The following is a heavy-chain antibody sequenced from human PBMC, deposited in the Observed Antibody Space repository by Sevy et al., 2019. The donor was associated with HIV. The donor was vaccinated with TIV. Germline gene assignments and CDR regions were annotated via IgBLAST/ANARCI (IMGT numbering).Heavy chain of an antibody. CDR2: ISYDGSNK. D-gene: IGHD2-2*01. CDR3: ARDWWEYQLLQGSYYYYGMDV. Sequence: GGSLRLSCAASGFTFSSYAMHWVRQAPGKGLEWVAVISYDGSNKYYADSVKGRITISSDNSKNTLYLQMNSLRAEDTAVYYCARDWWEYQLLQGSYYYYGMDVWGQGTTVTVSS. CDR1: GFTFSSYA. J-gene: IGHJ6*02. V-gene: IGHV3-30-3*01.